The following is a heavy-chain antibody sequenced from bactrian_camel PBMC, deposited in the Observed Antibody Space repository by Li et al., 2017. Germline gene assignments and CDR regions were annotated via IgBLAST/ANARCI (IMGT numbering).Heavy chain of an antibody. V-gene: IGHV3S55*01. CDR2: IRRSGGET. CDR1: GHSRGSNC. D-gene: IGHD2*01. Sequence: HVQLVESGGGSVQTGGSLRLSCVVSGHSRGSNCVGWYRLPPGRAPAEREGIAAIRRSGGETWYAGSVKGRFTISRDAAKNMIYLQMNSLKPEDTAMYYCVYGAGIRVVTTTPSTTGPGDPGHRL. J-gene: IGHJ4*01.